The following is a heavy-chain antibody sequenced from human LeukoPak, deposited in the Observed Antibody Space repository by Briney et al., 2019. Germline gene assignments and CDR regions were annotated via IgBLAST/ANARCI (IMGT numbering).Heavy chain of an antibody. J-gene: IGHJ6*03. CDR2: IYHTGST. CDR1: GGSISAYY. V-gene: IGHV4-59*12. Sequence: PSETLSLTCTVSGGSISAYYWNWIRQSPGKGLEWIGYIYHTGSTKHNPSLKSRVTMSVDTSKNQFSLKLSSVTAADTAVYYCARDQGGSALYYYYYYMDVWGKGTTVTVSS. CDR3: ARDQGGSALYYYYYYMDV. D-gene: IGHD3-10*01.